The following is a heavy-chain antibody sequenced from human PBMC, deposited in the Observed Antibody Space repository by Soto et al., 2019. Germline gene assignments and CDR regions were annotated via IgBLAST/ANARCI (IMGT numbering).Heavy chain of an antibody. CDR1: GYSFVSYW. J-gene: IGHJ4*02. CDR2: IYPGDSYT. V-gene: IGHV5-51*01. Sequence: PGESLKIYCEGSGYSFVSYWITWVRQMPGKGLEWMGVIYPGDSYTIYSASYQRKVTISADKSITTVYLQWSSLKGSDSAMYYCARTDGYEIEYWGQGTLVTVSS. CDR3: ARTDGYEIEY. D-gene: IGHD5-12*01.